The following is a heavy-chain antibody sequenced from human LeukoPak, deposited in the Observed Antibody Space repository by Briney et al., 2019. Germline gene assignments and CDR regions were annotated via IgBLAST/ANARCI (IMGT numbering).Heavy chain of an antibody. CDR3: ARRRNEYSSSKEFDY. CDR1: GGSISSSSYY. V-gene: IGHV4-39*01. D-gene: IGHD6-6*01. J-gene: IGHJ4*02. CDR2: IYYSGGT. Sequence: PSETLSLTCTVSGGSISSSSYYWGWIRQPPGKGLEWIGSIYYSGGTYYNPSLKSRATISVDTSKNQFSLKLSSVTAADTAVYYCARRRNEYSSSKEFDYWGQGTLVTVSS.